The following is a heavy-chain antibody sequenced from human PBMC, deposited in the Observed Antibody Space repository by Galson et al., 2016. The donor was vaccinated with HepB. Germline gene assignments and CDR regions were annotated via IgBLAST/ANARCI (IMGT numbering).Heavy chain of an antibody. V-gene: IGHV3-23*01. CDR1: GFTFSNYA. CDR2: ISGSGGTT. J-gene: IGHJ4*02. Sequence: SLRLSCAASGFTFSNYAMSWVRQAPGKGLEWVSSISGSGGTTYYADSVKGRFTISRDKSKNTLYLQMNSLRGEDTAVHYCAKDLDGYTYGYSYSDHWGQGTLVTVSS. D-gene: IGHD5-18*01. CDR3: AKDLDGYTYGYSYSDH.